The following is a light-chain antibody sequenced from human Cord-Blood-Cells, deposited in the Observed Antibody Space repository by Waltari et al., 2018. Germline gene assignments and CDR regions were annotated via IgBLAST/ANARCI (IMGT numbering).Light chain of an antibody. CDR2: DVS. Sequence: QSALTQPRSVSGSPGQSVTISCTGTSSDVGGYNYVSWYQQHPGKAPKLLIYDVSKRPSGVPYRFSGSKSGNTASLTISWLQAEDEADYYCCSYAGSYTWVFGGGTKLTVL. J-gene: IGLJ3*02. CDR1: SSDVGGYNY. CDR3: CSYAGSYTWV. V-gene: IGLV2-11*01.